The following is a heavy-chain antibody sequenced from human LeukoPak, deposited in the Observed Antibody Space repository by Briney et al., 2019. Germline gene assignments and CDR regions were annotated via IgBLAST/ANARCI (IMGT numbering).Heavy chain of an antibody. J-gene: IGHJ4*02. V-gene: IGHV4-39*07. CDR3: ARTTYYYDSSGYDY. CDR1: GGSISSGGYY. Sequence: SETLSLTCTVSGGSISSGGYYWSWIRQPPGKGLEWIGSIYHSGSTYYNLSLKSRVTISVDTSKNQFSLKLSSVTAADTAVYYCARTTYYYDSSGYDYWGQGTLVTVSS. CDR2: IYHSGST. D-gene: IGHD3-22*01.